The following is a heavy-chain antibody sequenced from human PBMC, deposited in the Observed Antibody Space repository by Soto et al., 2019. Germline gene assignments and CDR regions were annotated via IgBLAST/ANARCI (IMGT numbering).Heavy chain of an antibody. CDR1: GYTFSTFW. J-gene: IGHJ4*02. D-gene: IGHD6-13*01. V-gene: IGHV5-51*01. CDR3: ARSPRSSPYFDY. CDR2: IYPGDHDT. Sequence: GESLKISFQCSGYTFSTFWIGWVRQLPGKGLEWMGIIYPGDHDTRYSLSFHGKVTISPDKSINTAYLQWNSLEASDTAFYFCARSPRSSPYFDYWGQGALVTVSS.